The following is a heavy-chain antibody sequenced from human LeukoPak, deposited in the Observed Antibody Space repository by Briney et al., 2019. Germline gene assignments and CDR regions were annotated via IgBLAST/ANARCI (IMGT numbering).Heavy chain of an antibody. Sequence: GGSLRLSCAASGFTFSSYGMHWVRQAPGKGLEWVAVIWYDGSNKYYADSVKGRFTISRDNSKNTLYLQMNSLRAGDTAVYYCARDSGQLAFDYWGQGTLVTVSS. J-gene: IGHJ4*02. V-gene: IGHV3-33*01. CDR1: GFTFSSYG. CDR2: IWYDGSNK. D-gene: IGHD6-6*01. CDR3: ARDSGQLAFDY.